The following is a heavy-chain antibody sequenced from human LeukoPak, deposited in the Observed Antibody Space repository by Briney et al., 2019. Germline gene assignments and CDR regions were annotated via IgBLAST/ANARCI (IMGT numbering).Heavy chain of an antibody. CDR2: IYTSGST. CDR3: ATGEGPYNWFDP. J-gene: IGHJ5*02. V-gene: IGHV4-61*02. D-gene: IGHD4-17*01. Sequence: TLSLTCTVSGGSISSGSYYWSWIRQPAGKGLEWIGRIYTSGSTNYNPSLKSRVTISVDTSKNQFSLKLSSVTAADTAVYYCATGEGPYNWFDPWGQGTLVTVSS. CDR1: GGSISSGSYY.